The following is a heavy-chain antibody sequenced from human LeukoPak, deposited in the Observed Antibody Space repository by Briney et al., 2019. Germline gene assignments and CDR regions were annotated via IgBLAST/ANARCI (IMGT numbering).Heavy chain of an antibody. CDR2: IHYSGST. CDR1: GASLSSGDPY. J-gene: IGHJ3*02. V-gene: IGHV4-61*08. CDR3: ARDHPCGIAAAGRVEYAFDI. D-gene: IGHD6-13*01. Sequence: PSETLSLTCTVSGASLSSGDPYWSWIRHHPGQGLQWIGYIHYSGSTNYNPSLKSRVTISVDTSKNQFSLKLSSATAADTAVYYCARDHPCGIAAAGRVEYAFDIWGQGTMVTVSS.